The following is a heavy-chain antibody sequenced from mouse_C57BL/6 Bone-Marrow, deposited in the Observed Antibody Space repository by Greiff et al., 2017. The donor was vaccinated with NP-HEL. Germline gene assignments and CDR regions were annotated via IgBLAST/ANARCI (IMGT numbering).Heavy chain of an antibody. CDR3: ASRGLRGYFDV. J-gene: IGHJ1*03. V-gene: IGHV1-26*01. CDR2: INPNNGGT. D-gene: IGHD2-2*01. Sequence: VQLQQSGPELVKPGASVKISCKASGYTFTDYYMNWVKQSHGKSLEWIGDINPNNGGTSYNQKFKGTATLTVAKSSSTAYMELRSLTSEDSAVYYCASRGLRGYFDVWGTGTTVTVSS. CDR1: GYTFTDYY.